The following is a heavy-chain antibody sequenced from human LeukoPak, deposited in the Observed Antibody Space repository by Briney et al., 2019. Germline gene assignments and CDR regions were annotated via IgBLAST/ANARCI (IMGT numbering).Heavy chain of an antibody. Sequence: ASVKVSCTASGYTFITYDINWVRLATGQGLEWMGWMSPNSGNTGYAQKFQGRVTMTRNTAMSTAYMELSSLRSEDTAVYYCVRTPPNWGADYWGQGTLVTVSS. D-gene: IGHD7-27*01. CDR3: VRTPPNWGADY. V-gene: IGHV1-8*01. CDR2: MSPNSGNT. J-gene: IGHJ4*02. CDR1: GYTFITYD.